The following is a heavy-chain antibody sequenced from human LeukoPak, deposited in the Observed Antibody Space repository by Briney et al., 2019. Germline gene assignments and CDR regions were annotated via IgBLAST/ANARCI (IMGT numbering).Heavy chain of an antibody. Sequence: GGPLRLSCAASGFTFSSYSMNWVRQAPGKGLEWVSSISSSSSYIYYADSVKGRFTISRDNAKNSLYLQMNSLRAEDTAVYYCARDQSRYDYVWGSYRHPDYWGQGTLVTVSS. D-gene: IGHD3-16*01. V-gene: IGHV3-21*01. CDR3: ARDQSRYDYVWGSYRHPDY. J-gene: IGHJ4*02. CDR2: ISSSSSYI. CDR1: GFTFSSYS.